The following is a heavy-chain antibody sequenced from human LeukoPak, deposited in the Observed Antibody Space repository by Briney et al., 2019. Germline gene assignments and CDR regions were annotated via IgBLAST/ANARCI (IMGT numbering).Heavy chain of an antibody. CDR3: SRRATTWYSPFDP. CDR2: VYATGST. CDR1: GGSISSSSYY. J-gene: IGHJ5*02. Sequence: PSETLSLTCTVSGGSISSSSYYWGWIRQPAGKGLEWIGRVYATGSTYYNPSFKSRVTMSVDTSKSQFSLRLNSVTAADTAVYYCSRRATTWYSPFDPWGQGTLVTVSS. D-gene: IGHD2-15*01. V-gene: IGHV4-61*02.